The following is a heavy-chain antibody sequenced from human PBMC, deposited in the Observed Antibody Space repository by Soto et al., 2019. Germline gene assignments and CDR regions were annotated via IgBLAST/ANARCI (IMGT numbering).Heavy chain of an antibody. CDR1: GGSISSYY. D-gene: IGHD3-16*02. V-gene: IGHV4-59*01. Sequence: PSETLSLTCTVSGGSISSYYWSWIRQPPGKGLEWIGYIYYSGSTNYNPSLKSRVTISVDTSKNQFSLKLSSVTAADTAVYYCARGRLRLGALSLIYWGQGTLVTVSS. CDR2: IYYSGST. CDR3: ARGRLRLGALSLIY. J-gene: IGHJ4*02.